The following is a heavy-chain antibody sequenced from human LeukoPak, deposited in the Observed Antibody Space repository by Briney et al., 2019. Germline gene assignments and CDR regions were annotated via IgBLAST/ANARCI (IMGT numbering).Heavy chain of an antibody. J-gene: IGHJ4*02. CDR3: AGDSPLGYCSSTSCYTGAFDY. CDR2: ISYDGSNK. V-gene: IGHV3-30-3*01. D-gene: IGHD2-2*02. Sequence: GRSLRLSCAASGFTFSSYAMHWVRQAPGKGLEWVAVISYDGSNKYYADSVKGRFTISRDNSKNTLYLQMNSLRAEDTAVYYCAGDSPLGYCSSTSCYTGAFDYGGQGTLVTVSS. CDR1: GFTFSSYA.